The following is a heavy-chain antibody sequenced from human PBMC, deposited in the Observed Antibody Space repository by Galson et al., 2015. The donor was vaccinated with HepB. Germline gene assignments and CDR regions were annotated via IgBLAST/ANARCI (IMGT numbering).Heavy chain of an antibody. CDR1: GLNFSDSA. J-gene: IGHJ3*02. Sequence: SLRLSCATSGLNFSDSAIHWVRQASGKGLEWVGRIRNKANNYVTTYAASVTGRFSITRDDSTTTAYLQMNGLKTEDTAVYYCTRTTVTYDAFDIWGQGTMVTV. V-gene: IGHV3-73*01. D-gene: IGHD4-17*01. CDR2: IRNKANNYVT. CDR3: TRTTVTYDAFDI.